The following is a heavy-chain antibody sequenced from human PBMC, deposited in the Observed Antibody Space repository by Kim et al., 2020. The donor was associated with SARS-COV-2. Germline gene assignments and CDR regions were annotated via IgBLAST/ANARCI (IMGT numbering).Heavy chain of an antibody. D-gene: IGHD6-19*01. V-gene: IGHV4-39*01. CDR2: AYYIGNT. Sequence: SETLSLTCTVSGGSLSSSSYYWGWIRQPPGKGLEWIGTAYYIGNTYYNPSLKSRVTISVDTSKNQFSLKLGSVTAADTAVYYCARHERYGSGWYVAFYYYDMDVWGKGTTVTVSS. CDR1: GGSLSSSSYY. J-gene: IGHJ6*03. CDR3: ARHERYGSGWYVAFYYYDMDV.